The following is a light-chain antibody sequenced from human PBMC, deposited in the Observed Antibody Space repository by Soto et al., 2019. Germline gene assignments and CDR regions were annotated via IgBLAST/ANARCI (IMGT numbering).Light chain of an antibody. J-gene: IGKJ1*01. Sequence: ENVLTQSPGTLSLSPGERATLSCRASQSVSSTYLAWYQHKPGQAPRLLIYGASSRVTGIPDRFSGSGSGTDFTLTISRLEPEDFAVYYCQEYGSSRTFGQGTKVEIK. CDR1: QSVSSTY. CDR2: GAS. CDR3: QEYGSSRT. V-gene: IGKV3-20*01.